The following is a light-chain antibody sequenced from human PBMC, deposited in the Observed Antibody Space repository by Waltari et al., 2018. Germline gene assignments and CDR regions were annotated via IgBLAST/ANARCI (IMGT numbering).Light chain of an antibody. CDR3: ATWDTSLSAVV. CDR1: TPNIGKNE. CDR2: DNY. V-gene: IGLV1-51*01. J-gene: IGLJ3*02. Sequence: QSVLTQSPSVSADPGQKVTSSFSGSTPNIGKNEVSWYQHPPGTAPRLPITDNYKRPSGIPSRFSASKSGTSATLGITGLQTGDEADYYCATWDTSLSAVVFGGGTKLTVL.